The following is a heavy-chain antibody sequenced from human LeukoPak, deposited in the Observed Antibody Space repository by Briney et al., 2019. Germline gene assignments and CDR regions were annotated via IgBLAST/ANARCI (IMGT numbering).Heavy chain of an antibody. CDR1: GFTFSSYA. CDR3: AKDLVSSGWSSSLFDP. D-gene: IGHD6-19*01. Sequence: PGGSLRLSCAASGFTFSSYAMNWVRQAPGKGLEWVSGISSSSDRMYYADSVKGRFPISRDNSKNTLYLQMNSLRAEDTAVYYCAKDLVSSGWSSSLFDPWGQGTLVTVSS. J-gene: IGHJ5*02. CDR2: ISSSSDRM. V-gene: IGHV3-23*01.